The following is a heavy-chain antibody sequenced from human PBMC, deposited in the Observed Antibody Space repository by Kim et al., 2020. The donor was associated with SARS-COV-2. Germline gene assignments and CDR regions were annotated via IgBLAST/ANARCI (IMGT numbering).Heavy chain of an antibody. CDR1: GFTFSIYA. V-gene: IGHV3-33*05. CDR2: ISYDGSNK. Sequence: GGSLRLSCAASGFTFSIYAMHWVRQAPGKGLEWVALISYDGSNKYYADSVKGRFPISRDNYKNTIYLQMNSLRAEDTAIYYCARARSGSYRDAFDIWGQGTMVTVSS. CDR3: ARARSGSYRDAFDI. D-gene: IGHD1-26*01. J-gene: IGHJ3*02.